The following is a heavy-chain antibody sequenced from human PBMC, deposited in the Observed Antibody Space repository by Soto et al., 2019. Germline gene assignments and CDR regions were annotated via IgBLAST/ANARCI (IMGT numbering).Heavy chain of an antibody. D-gene: IGHD2-8*01. CDR2: IIPIFGTA. V-gene: IGHV1-69*13. CDR1: GGTFSSYA. CDR3: AREGNYCTNGVCPNNFDY. J-gene: IGHJ4*02. Sequence: SVKVSCKASGGTFSSYAISWVRQAPGQGLEWMGGIIPIFGTANYAQKFQGRVTITADESTSTAYMELSSLRSEDTAVYYCAREGNYCTNGVCPNNFDYWGQGTLVTVSS.